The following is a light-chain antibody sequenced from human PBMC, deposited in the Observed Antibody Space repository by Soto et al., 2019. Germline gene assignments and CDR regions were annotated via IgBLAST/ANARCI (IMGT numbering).Light chain of an antibody. J-gene: IGLJ2*01. V-gene: IGLV2-8*01. Sequence: QSALTQPPSASGSPGQSVTISCTGTSSDIGGYNYVSWYQQHPGKAPKLMIYELNKRPSGVPDRFSGSKSGNTASLTVSGLQAEDEADYYCSSYAGSNNFVVFGGGTQLTVL. CDR2: ELN. CDR3: SSYAGSNNFVV. CDR1: SSDIGGYNY.